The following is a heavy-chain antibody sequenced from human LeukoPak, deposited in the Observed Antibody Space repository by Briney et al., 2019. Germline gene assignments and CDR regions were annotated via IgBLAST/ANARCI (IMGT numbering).Heavy chain of an antibody. V-gene: IGHV3-21*01. CDR1: GFTFSSYS. Sequence: PGGALMLCCSASGFTFSSYSMTCVRQAPAKGVERVSSISSSSSYIYYADAGKGRFTISRDNAKNSLYLQMNSLRAEDTAVYYCARTPGYSSSWYEDYWGQGTLVTVSS. J-gene: IGHJ4*02. CDR2: ISSSSSYI. CDR3: ARTPGYSSSWYEDY. D-gene: IGHD6-13*01.